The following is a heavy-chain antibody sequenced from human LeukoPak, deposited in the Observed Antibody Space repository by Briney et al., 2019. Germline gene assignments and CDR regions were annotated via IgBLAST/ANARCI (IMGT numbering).Heavy chain of an antibody. CDR1: GFTFSSYG. J-gene: IGHJ4*02. CDR3: AKVQLERRELLPNFDY. CDR2: IWYDGSNK. Sequence: PGGSLRLSCAASGFTFSSYGMHWVRQAPGKGLEWVAVIWYDGSNKYYADSVKGRFTISRDNSKNTLYLQMNSLRAEDTAVYYCAKVQLERRELLPNFDYWGQGTLVTVSS. D-gene: IGHD1-1*01. V-gene: IGHV3-33*06.